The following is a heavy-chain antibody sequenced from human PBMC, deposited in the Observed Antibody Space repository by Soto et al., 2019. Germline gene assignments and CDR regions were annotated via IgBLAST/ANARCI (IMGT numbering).Heavy chain of an antibody. CDR1: GFTFSSYA. Sequence: QVQLVESGGGVVQPGRSLRLSCAASGFTFSSYALHWVRQAPGKGLEWVAVISYDGSNKYYADSVKGRFTISRDNSKYTLYLQMNSLRAEDTAVYYCARGGRLRHFDYWGQGTQVTVSS. CDR2: ISYDGSNK. D-gene: IGHD5-12*01. J-gene: IGHJ4*02. V-gene: IGHV3-30-3*01. CDR3: ARGGRLRHFDY.